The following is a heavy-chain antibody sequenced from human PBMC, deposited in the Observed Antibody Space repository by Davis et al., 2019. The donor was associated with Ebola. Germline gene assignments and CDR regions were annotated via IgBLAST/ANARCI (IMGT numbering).Heavy chain of an antibody. D-gene: IGHD5-12*01. J-gene: IGHJ4*02. Sequence: GESLKISCAASGFTFSSYAMSWVRQAPGKGLEWVSVISGSGGSTYYADSVKGRFTISRDNSKNTLYLQMNSLRAEDTAVYYCAKPRASGYDSGAFDYWGQGTLVTVSS. CDR1: GFTFSSYA. V-gene: IGHV3-23*01. CDR3: AKPRASGYDSGAFDY. CDR2: ISGSGGST.